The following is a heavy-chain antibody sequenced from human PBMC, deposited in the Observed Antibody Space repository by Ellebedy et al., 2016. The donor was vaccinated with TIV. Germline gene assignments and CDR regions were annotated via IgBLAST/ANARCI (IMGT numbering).Heavy chain of an antibody. CDR2: ISGSGGST. CDR3: AKGSYFDTSGSDY. D-gene: IGHD3-22*01. V-gene: IGHV3-23*01. Sequence: GESLKISCAASGFTFSSYAMSWVCQAPGKGLEWVSAISGSGGSTYYADSVKGRFTLSRDNSKNTLYLQMNSLRAEDTAVFYCAKGSYFDTSGSDYWGQGTLVTVSS. J-gene: IGHJ4*02. CDR1: GFTFSSYA.